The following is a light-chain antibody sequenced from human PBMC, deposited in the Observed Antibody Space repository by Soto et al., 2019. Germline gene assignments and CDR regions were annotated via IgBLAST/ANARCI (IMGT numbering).Light chain of an antibody. J-gene: IGKJ4*01. CDR1: QSVTSSS. V-gene: IGKV3-20*01. CDR2: GAS. CDR3: QHYGRSQGLP. Sequence: TATPFSINIQSVTSSSIAWHQQKPGQAPRLLIYGASSRATGIPDRLSASGSTTDFSVPISRLESEDSAVYYCQHYGRSQGLPFGGGTKVDI.